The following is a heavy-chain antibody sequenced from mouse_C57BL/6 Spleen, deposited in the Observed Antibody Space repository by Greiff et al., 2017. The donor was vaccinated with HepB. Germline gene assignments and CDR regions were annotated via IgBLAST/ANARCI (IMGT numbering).Heavy chain of an antibody. J-gene: IGHJ1*03. CDR1: GYNFTDYY. CDR2: IFPGSGST. V-gene: IGHV1-75*01. CDR3: ARRDYYGSSKYFDV. Sequence: QVQLQQSGPELVKPGASVKISCKASGYNFTDYYINWVKQRPGQGLEWIGWIFPGSGSTYYNEKFKGKATLTVDKSSSTAYMLLSSLTSEDSAVYFCARRDYYGSSKYFDVWGTGTTVTVSS. D-gene: IGHD1-1*01.